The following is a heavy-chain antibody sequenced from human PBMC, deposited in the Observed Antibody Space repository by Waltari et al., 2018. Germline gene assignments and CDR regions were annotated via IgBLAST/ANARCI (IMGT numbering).Heavy chain of an antibody. D-gene: IGHD6-6*01. Sequence: QLQLQESGPGLVKASETLSLTCSVSGGSVSPNYCWGWLRQSPGKGLEGIGHIFYGGSTYYNPSLKSRVSISVDTSKNQFFLDLNSVTAADTAVYYCARRSSSSSLGFVSWFDPWGHGTLVTVSS. CDR1: GGSVSPNYC. CDR3: ARRSSSSSLGFVSWFDP. CDR2: IFYGGST. J-gene: IGHJ5*02. V-gene: IGHV4-39*01.